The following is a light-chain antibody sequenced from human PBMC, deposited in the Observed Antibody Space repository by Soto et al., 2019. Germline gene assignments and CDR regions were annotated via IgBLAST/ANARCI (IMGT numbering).Light chain of an antibody. CDR3: QQHHSWFT. CDR2: GAS. J-gene: IGKJ2*01. V-gene: IGKV3-15*01. CDR1: QSVSNN. Sequence: EVVMTQSPATLSVSPGETATLSCRASQSVSNNVAWYQQKPGQPPRLPIYGASTRATGIPARFTGSGSQTEFTLTISSLQSEDFAIYFCQQHHSWFTFGQGTKLEIK.